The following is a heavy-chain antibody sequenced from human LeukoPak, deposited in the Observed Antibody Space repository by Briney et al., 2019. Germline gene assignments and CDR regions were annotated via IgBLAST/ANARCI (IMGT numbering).Heavy chain of an antibody. CDR2: IIPIFGTA. D-gene: IGHD2-2*01. CDR3: AQGLGGPAAPGGYYYYYMDV. J-gene: IGHJ6*03. Sequence: SVKVSCKASGGTFSSYAVSWVRQAPGQGLEWMGGIIPIFGTANYAQKFQGRVTITTDESTSTAYMELSSLRSEDTAVYYCAQGLGGPAAPGGYYYYYMDVWGKGTTVTVSS. V-gene: IGHV1-69*05. CDR1: GGTFSSYA.